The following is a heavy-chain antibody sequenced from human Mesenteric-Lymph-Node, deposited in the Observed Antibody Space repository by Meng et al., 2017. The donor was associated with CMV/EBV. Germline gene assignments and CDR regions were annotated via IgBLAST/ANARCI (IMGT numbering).Heavy chain of an antibody. Sequence: GYPFTGYYMHWVRQAPGQGLEWMGWINPNSGGTNYAQKFQGRVTMTRDTSISTAYMELSRLRSDDTAVYYCARGYCSSTSCSNWFDPWGQGTLVTVS. D-gene: IGHD2-2*01. CDR3: ARGYCSSTSCSNWFDP. V-gene: IGHV1-2*02. CDR2: INPNSGGT. CDR1: GYPFTGYY. J-gene: IGHJ5*02.